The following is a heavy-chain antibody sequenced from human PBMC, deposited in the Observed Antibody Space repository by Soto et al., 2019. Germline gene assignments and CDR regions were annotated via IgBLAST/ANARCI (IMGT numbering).Heavy chain of an antibody. V-gene: IGHV3-30*18. Sequence: GGSLRLSCVASGFILSRFGMHWVRQAPGKGLEWVAVISYDGSEEYHADSVKGRFTISRDNSKNTLYLQMNSLRGDDTAVYYCVKVRGTYTSGPFDSWGQGTMVTVYS. D-gene: IGHD6-19*01. CDR1: GFILSRFG. CDR2: ISYDGSEE. J-gene: IGHJ5*01. CDR3: VKVRGTYTSGPFDS.